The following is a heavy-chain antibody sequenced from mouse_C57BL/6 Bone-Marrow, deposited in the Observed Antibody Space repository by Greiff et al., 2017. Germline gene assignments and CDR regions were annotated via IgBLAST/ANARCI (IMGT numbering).Heavy chain of an antibody. Sequence: ESGPGLVKPSQSLSLTCSVTGYSITSGYYWNWIRQFPGNKLEWMGYISYDGSNNSNPSLKNRISITRDTSKNQFFLKLNSVTTEDTATYYGARGDYYGSSPAGFAYWGQGTLVTVSA. CDR3: ARGDYYGSSPAGFAY. CDR1: GYSITSGYY. CDR2: ISYDGSN. V-gene: IGHV3-6*01. D-gene: IGHD1-1*01. J-gene: IGHJ3*01.